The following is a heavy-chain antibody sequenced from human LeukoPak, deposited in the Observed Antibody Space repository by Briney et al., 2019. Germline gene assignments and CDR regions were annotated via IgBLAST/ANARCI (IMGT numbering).Heavy chain of an antibody. CDR1: GFTFSSYS. D-gene: IGHD6-13*01. V-gene: IGHV3-21*01. CDR2: ISSSSSYI. CDR3: AREDGSSWYGTHNWFDP. Sequence: GGSLRLSCAASGFTFSSYSMNWVRQAPGKGLGWVSSISSSSSYIYYADSVKGRFTISRDNAKNSLYLQMNSLRAEDTAVYYCAREDGSSWYGTHNWFDPWGQGTLVTVSS. J-gene: IGHJ5*02.